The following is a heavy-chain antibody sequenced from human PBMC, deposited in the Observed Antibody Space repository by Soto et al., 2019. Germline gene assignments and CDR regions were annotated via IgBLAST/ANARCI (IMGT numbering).Heavy chain of an antibody. CDR3: ARTVAGDLTS. D-gene: IGHD6-19*01. V-gene: IGHV1-18*01. CDR1: GYTFTSSG. J-gene: IGHJ5*02. CDR2: SRPYNGDT. Sequence: QVQLVQSGAEVKKPGASVKVSCKASGYTFTSSGISWVRQAPGQGPEWMGWSRPYNGDTNYAQKFQGRLTMTKDTSTTKAYMDLWSFRSDPRAVDCCARTVAGDLTSWGQGTLVTVS.